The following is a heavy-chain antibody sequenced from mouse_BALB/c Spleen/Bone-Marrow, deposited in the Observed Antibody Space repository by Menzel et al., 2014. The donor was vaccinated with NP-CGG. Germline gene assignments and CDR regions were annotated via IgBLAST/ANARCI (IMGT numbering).Heavy chain of an antibody. CDR2: ISTYSGYT. D-gene: IGHD1-1*01. V-gene: IGHV1-67*01. CDR3: ARDYGSRIYAMDY. Sequence: QAQLKEAGPEPVRPGVSVKISFKGFGFTLSYYAMHWGKQGHAKRVEWIGVISTYSGYTNYNQKFKGKATMTVDKSSSTAYMELARLTSEDSAIYYCARDYGSRIYAMDYWGQGTSVTVSS. J-gene: IGHJ4*01. CDR1: GFTLSYYA.